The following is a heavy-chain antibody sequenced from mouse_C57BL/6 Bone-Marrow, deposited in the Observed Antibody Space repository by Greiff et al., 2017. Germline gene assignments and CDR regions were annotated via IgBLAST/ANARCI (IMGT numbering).Heavy chain of an antibody. CDR2: IFPGSGST. CDR1: GYTFTDYY. J-gene: IGHJ1*03. Sequence: QVQLKQSGPELVKPGASVKISCKASGYTFTDYYINWVKQRPGQGLEWIRWIFPGSGSTYYNEKFKGKATLTVDKSSSTAYMLLSSLTSEDSAVYFCAREGITTVWYFDVWGTGTTVTVSS. D-gene: IGHD1-1*01. V-gene: IGHV1-75*01. CDR3: AREGITTVWYFDV.